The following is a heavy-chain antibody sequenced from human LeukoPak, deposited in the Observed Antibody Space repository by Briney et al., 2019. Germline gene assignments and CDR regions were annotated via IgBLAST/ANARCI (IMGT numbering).Heavy chain of an antibody. CDR3: ARVAGSCYFGYCYYYYMDV. V-gene: IGHV4-39*07. J-gene: IGHJ6*03. D-gene: IGHD2-15*01. CDR1: GGSISSSSYY. CDR2: IYYSGST. Sequence: PSETLSLTCTVSGGSISSSSYYWGWIRQPPGKGLERIGSIYYSGSTYYNPSLKSRVTISVDTSKNQFSLKLSSVTAADTAVYYCARVAGSCYFGYCYYYYMDVWGKGTTVTVSS.